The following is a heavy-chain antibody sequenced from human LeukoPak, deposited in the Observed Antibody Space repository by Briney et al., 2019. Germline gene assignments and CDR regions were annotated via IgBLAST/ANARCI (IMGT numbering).Heavy chain of an antibody. CDR2: IYYSGST. CDR1: GGSVSSGSYY. CDR3: ARDTGGTNGDWHYYFDY. J-gene: IGHJ4*02. D-gene: IGHD4-17*01. Sequence: SETLSLTCTVSGGSVSSGSYYWSWIRQPPGKGLEWIGYIYYSGSTHYNPSLKSRVTISVDTSKNQFSLKLSSVTAADTAVYYCARDTGGTNGDWHYYFDYWGQGTLVTVSS. V-gene: IGHV4-61*01.